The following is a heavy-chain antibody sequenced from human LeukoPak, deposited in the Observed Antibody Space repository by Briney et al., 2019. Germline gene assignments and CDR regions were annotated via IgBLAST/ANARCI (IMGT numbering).Heavy chain of an antibody. CDR2: ISSSGSII. J-gene: IGHJ4*02. CDR1: GFTFRSYE. D-gene: IGHD4-23*01. V-gene: IGHV3-48*03. Sequence: GGSLRLACAASGFTFRSYEMHGGRQAPGKGVEWVAYISSSGSIIYYEDSVKGRLTISRDNVKNSLYLQMNSLRAEDTAVYYCARDYGGSSPFDYWGQGTLVTVSS. CDR3: ARDYGGSSPFDY.